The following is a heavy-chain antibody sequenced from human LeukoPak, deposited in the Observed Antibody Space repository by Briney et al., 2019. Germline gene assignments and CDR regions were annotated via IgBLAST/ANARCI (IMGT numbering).Heavy chain of an antibody. V-gene: IGHV3-48*03. CDR3: ARANYYDISGYDY. CDR2: ITSSGNTI. J-gene: IGHJ4*02. CDR1: GFTFRSYE. Sequence: SGGSLRLSCAASGFTFRSYEMNWVRQAPGKGLEWVSYITSSGNTIYYADSVKGRFTISRGNAKNSLYLQMNSLRAEDTAVYYCARANYYDISGYDYWGQGTLVTVSS. D-gene: IGHD3-22*01.